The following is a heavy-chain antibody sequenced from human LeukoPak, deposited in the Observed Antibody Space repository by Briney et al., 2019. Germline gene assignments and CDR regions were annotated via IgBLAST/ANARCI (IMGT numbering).Heavy chain of an antibody. D-gene: IGHD1-26*01. Sequence: SVKVSCKASGGTFSSYAISWVRQAPGQGLEWMGRIIPILGIANYAQKFQGRVTITADKSTSTAYMEPSSLRSEDTAVYYCARVPHSGTQYYYYGMDVWGQGTTVTVSS. CDR1: GGTFSSYA. J-gene: IGHJ6*02. V-gene: IGHV1-69*04. CDR2: IIPILGIA. CDR3: ARVPHSGTQYYYYGMDV.